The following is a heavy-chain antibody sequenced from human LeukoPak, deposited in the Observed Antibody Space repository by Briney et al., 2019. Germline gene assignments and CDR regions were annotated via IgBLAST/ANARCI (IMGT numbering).Heavy chain of an antibody. J-gene: IGHJ4*02. V-gene: IGHV4-39*01. CDR2: IYYSGST. D-gene: IGHD3-9*01. Sequence: SETLSLTCTVSGGSISSSSYYWGWIRQPPGKGLEWIGSIYYSGSTYYNPSLKSRVTISVDTSKNQFSLKLSSVTAADTAVYYCARLRTNYDILTGYYPSFFDYWGQGTLVTVSS. CDR1: GGSISSSSYY. CDR3: ARLRTNYDILTGYYPSFFDY.